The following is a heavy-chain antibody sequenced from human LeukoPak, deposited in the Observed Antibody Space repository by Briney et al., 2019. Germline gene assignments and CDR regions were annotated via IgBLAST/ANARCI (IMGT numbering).Heavy chain of an antibody. CDR2: INPNSGGT. J-gene: IGHJ4*02. D-gene: IGHD5-18*01. V-gene: IGHV1-2*02. Sequence: ASVKVSCKASGYTFTGYYMHWVRQAPGQGLEWMGWINPNSGGTNYAQKFQGRVTMTRDASTSTVYMELSSLRSEDTAVYYCAREIGPRQLHLWGSAFDYWGQGTLVTVSS. CDR1: GYTFTGYY. CDR3: AREIGPRQLHLWGSAFDY.